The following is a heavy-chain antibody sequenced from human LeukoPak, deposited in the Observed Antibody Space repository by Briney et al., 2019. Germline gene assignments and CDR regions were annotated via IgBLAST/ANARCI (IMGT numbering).Heavy chain of an antibody. D-gene: IGHD4-23*01. CDR1: GFTFSSYS. Sequence: GGSLRLSCAASGFTFSSYSMNWVRQAPGKGLEWVSSISSSSSYIYYADSVKGRFTISRDNAKNSLYLQMNSLRAEDTAVYYCAKKETVVSPGNYFDHWGQGTLVTVSS. CDR2: ISSSSSYI. CDR3: AKKETVVSPGNYFDH. J-gene: IGHJ4*02. V-gene: IGHV3-21*04.